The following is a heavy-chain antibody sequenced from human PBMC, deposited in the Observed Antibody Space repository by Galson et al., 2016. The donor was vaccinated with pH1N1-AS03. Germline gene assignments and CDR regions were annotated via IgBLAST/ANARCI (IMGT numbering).Heavy chain of an antibody. CDR1: GFRFDDYA. Sequence: SLRLSCAVSGFRFDDYAMHWVRQAPGKGLEWVSSISWNSNKIDYADSVKGRFTISGDSAKNSLNLQMNSLRAEDTALYYCIKGGAASADFFDIWGQGTMVTVSS. CDR2: ISWNSNKI. J-gene: IGHJ3*02. D-gene: IGHD3/OR15-3a*01. CDR3: IKGGAASADFFDI. V-gene: IGHV3-9*01.